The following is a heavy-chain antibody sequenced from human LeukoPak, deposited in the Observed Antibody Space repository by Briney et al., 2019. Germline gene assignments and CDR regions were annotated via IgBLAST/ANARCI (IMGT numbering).Heavy chain of an antibody. V-gene: IGHV3-53*01. D-gene: IGHD3-3*01. Sequence: GGSLRLSCAASGFTVSSNYMSWVRQAPGKGLEWVSVIYSGGSTYYADSVKGRFTISRDNAKNSLYLQMNSLRAEDTAVYYCARDQYYDFWSGYYRGLFDYWGQGTLVTVSS. J-gene: IGHJ4*02. CDR2: IYSGGST. CDR1: GFTVSSNY. CDR3: ARDQYYDFWSGYYRGLFDY.